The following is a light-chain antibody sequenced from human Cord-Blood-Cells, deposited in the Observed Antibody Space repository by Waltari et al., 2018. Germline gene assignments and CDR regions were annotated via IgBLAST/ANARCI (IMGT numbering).Light chain of an antibody. V-gene: IGKV4-1*01. J-gene: IGKJ2*01. CDR3: QQYYSTPYT. CDR2: WAS. CDR1: PSVLYSSNNKNY. Sequence: DIVMTQSPDSLAVSLGESATINCKSRPSVLYSSNNKNYLAWYQQKPGQPPKLLIYWASTRESGVPDRFSGSGSGTDFTLTISSLQAEDVAVYYCQQYYSTPYTFGQGTKLEIK.